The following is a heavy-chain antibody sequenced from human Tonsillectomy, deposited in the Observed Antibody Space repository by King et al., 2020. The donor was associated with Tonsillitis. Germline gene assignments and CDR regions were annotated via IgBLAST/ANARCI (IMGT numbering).Heavy chain of an antibody. CDR1: GFTFSSYS. Sequence: VQLVESGGGVVQPGRSLSLSCAASGFTFSSYSMNWVRQAPGKGLEWVAVISHDGSDKYYADSVKGRFTISRDNSKNTLYLQMNSLRPEDTAVYYCARVDSGSAFYYFGMDVWGQGTTVTVS. CDR2: ISHDGSDK. CDR3: ARVDSGSAFYYFGMDV. D-gene: IGHD1-26*01. J-gene: IGHJ6*02. V-gene: IGHV3-30*04.